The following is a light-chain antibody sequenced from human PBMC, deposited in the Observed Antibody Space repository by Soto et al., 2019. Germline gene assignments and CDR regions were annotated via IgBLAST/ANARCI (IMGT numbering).Light chain of an antibody. CDR1: QSISNY. CDR2: AAS. V-gene: IGKV1-39*01. CDR3: QQSYTTPFT. J-gene: IGKJ3*01. Sequence: DIQMTQSPSALSASVRDRVTISCRASQSISNYLNWYQQKPGKAPNLLINAASNLQSGVPSRFSGSGSGTDFTLTITSLQPEDFATYYGQQSYTTPFTFGRGTKVDIK.